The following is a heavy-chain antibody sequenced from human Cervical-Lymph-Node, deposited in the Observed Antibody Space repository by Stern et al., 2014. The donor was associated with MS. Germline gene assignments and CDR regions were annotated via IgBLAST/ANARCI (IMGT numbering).Heavy chain of an antibody. Sequence: QLQLQESGPGLVKPSETLSLTCTVSGYSISSGYYWGWIRQPPGKGLEWIGSIYHSGSTSYNPSLKSRVTISEDTSKNQSSLKLSSVTAADTAVYYCARVEEQWLSAYWYFDLWGRGTLVTVSS. CDR3: ARVEEQWLSAYWYFDL. CDR2: IYHSGST. D-gene: IGHD6-19*01. J-gene: IGHJ2*01. CDR1: GYSISSGYY. V-gene: IGHV4-38-2*02.